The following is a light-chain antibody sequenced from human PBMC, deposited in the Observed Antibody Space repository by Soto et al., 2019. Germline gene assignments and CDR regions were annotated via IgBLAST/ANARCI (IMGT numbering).Light chain of an antibody. J-gene: IGKJ3*01. V-gene: IGKV3-20*01. CDR2: GAS. Sequence: EIVLTQSPGTLSLSPGERATLSCRASQSVSSSYLAWYQQKHGQAPRLLIYGASSRATGVPDRFSGSGSGTDFTLTISILEPEDFAVYYCQQYGSSPLFTFGPGNKVDIK. CDR3: QQYGSSPLFT. CDR1: QSVSSSY.